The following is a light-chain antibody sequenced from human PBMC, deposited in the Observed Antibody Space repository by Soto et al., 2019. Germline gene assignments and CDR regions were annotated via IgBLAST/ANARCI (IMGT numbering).Light chain of an antibody. CDR3: QQRSNWPT. J-gene: IGKJ3*01. V-gene: IGKV3-11*01. CDR2: DAS. Sequence: EIVLTQSPATLSLSPGERATLSCRTSQSVSNYLAWYQQKPGQAPRLLMYDASNRATGIPDRFSGSGSGTDFTLTISSLEPEDFAVYYCQQRSNWPTFGPGTKVDIK. CDR1: QSVSNY.